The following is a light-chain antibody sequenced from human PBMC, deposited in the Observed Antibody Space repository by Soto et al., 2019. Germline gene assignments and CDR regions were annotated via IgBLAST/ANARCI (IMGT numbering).Light chain of an antibody. CDR2: GAS. CDR3: QQYGSSPMT. V-gene: IGKV3-20*01. CDR1: QSVSSH. Sequence: EIGLTQSPDTLSVSPGERATLSCRASQSVSSHLAWYQQKPGQAPRLLIYGASSRATGIPDRFSGSGSGTDFTLTISRLEPEDFAVYYCQQYGSSPMTFGQGTRLEN. J-gene: IGKJ5*01.